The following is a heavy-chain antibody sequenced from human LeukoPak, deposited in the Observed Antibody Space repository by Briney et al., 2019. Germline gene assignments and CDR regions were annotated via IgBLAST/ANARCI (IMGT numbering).Heavy chain of an antibody. J-gene: IGHJ5*02. Sequence: ASVKVSCKASKYTFTGYYIHWVRQAPGQGLEWMGWMNPHSGKTGYAQNFQGRVTMTRDTSISTAYMELSSLRSEDTAVYYCARLSSHYGDYKVDPWGQGTLVTVSS. V-gene: IGHV1-8*02. CDR1: KYTFTGYY. CDR2: MNPHSGKT. D-gene: IGHD4-17*01. CDR3: ARLSSHYGDYKVDP.